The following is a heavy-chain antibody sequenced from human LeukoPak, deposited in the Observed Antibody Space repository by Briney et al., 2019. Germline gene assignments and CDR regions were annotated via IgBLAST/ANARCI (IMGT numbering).Heavy chain of an antibody. J-gene: IGHJ4*02. Sequence: PGGSLRLSCAGSGFSFSDYHMSWIRQAPGKGLEWVSYISGSGSTIYYADSVKGRFTISRDNAKNSLYLQVNSLRAEDTAVYYCARDLGAAAGFDYWGQGTLVTVSS. V-gene: IGHV3-11*01. D-gene: IGHD6-13*01. CDR1: GFSFSDYH. CDR3: ARDLGAAAGFDY. CDR2: ISGSGSTI.